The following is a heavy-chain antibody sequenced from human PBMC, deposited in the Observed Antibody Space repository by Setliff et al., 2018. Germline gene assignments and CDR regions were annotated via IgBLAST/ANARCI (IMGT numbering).Heavy chain of an antibody. V-gene: IGHV4-59*08. D-gene: IGHD3-10*01. J-gene: IGHJ4*02. Sequence: KPSETLSLTCTVSGGGSINNYYWSWVRQSPGKGLEWIGFVHFGGDTNYNPSLKSRVTMSADTSNNQFSLNLRSVTAADTAVYFCARQPSSGAYYNPRPYYFDYCGQGTLVTVSS. CDR1: GGGSINNYY. CDR3: ARQPSSGAYYNPRPYYFDY. CDR2: VHFGGDT.